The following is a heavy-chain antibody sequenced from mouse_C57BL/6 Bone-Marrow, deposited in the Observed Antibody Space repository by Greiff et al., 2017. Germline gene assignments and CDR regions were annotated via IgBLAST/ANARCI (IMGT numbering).Heavy chain of an antibody. CDR1: GFNIKDYY. CDR3: ASDWEGY. J-gene: IGHJ2*01. V-gene: IGHV14-2*01. Sequence: EVKLQESGAELVKPGASVKLSCTASGFNIKDYYMHWVKQRTEQGLEWIGRIDPEDGETKYATKFQGKATITADTSSNTAYLQRSSLTSEDTAVYYCASDWEGYWGQGTTLTVSS. D-gene: IGHD4-1*01. CDR2: IDPEDGET.